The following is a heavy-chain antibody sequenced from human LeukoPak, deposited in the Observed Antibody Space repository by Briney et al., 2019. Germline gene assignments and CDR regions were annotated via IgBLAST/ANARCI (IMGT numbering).Heavy chain of an antibody. V-gene: IGHV4-39*07. Sequence: SQTLSLTCTVSGGSISSSSYYWGWIRQPPGKGLEWIGSIYYSGSTYYNPSLKSRVTISVDTSKNQFSLKLSSVTAAGTAVYYCARGGPRYFDWYQHDYWGQGTLVTVSS. J-gene: IGHJ4*02. D-gene: IGHD3-9*01. CDR3: ARGGPRYFDWYQHDY. CDR2: IYYSGST. CDR1: GGSISSSSYY.